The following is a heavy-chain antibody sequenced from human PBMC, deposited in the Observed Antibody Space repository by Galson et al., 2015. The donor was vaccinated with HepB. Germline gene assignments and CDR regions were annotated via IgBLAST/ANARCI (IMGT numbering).Heavy chain of an antibody. V-gene: IGHV3-15*01. J-gene: IGHJ6*02. D-gene: IGHD2-2*01. Sequence: SLRLSCAASGFTFSNAWMSWVRQAPGKGLEWVGRIKSKTDGGTTDYAAPVKGRFTISRDDSKNTLYLQMNSLKTEDTAVYYCTTDRVECSSTSCYPYYYYGMDVWGQGTTVTVSS. CDR1: GFTFSNAW. CDR2: IKSKTDGGTT. CDR3: TTDRVECSSTSCYPYYYYGMDV.